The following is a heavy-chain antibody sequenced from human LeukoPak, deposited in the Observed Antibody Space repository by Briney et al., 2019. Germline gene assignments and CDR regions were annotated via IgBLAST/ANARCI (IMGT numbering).Heavy chain of an antibody. CDR2: IYTSGTT. D-gene: IGHD5-12*01. CDR3: ARERATREFDP. CDR1: GDSISSYY. V-gene: IGHV4-4*07. J-gene: IGHJ5*02. Sequence: TSETLSLTCTVSGDSISSYYWSWIRQPAGKGLQWIGRIYTSGTTNYNPSLKSRLTMSIDTSKNQFSLRLSSVTAADTAVYYCARERATREFDPWGQGTLVTVSS.